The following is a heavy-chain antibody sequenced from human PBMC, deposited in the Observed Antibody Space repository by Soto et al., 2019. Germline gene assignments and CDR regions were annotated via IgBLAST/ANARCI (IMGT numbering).Heavy chain of an antibody. CDR3: AREAGGTTNYYGMDV. J-gene: IGHJ6*02. CDR1: GVTFSSYA. Sequence: SSVKVSFKCSGVTFSSYAISWVRQAPGQGLEWMGGIIPIFGTANYAQKFQGRVTITADESTSTAYMELSSLRSEDTAVYYCAREAGGTTNYYGMDVWGQGTTVTVSS. CDR2: IIPIFGTA. D-gene: IGHD1-1*01. V-gene: IGHV1-69*01.